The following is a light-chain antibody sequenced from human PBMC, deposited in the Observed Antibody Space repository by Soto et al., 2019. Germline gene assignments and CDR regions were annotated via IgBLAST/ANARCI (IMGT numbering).Light chain of an antibody. CDR1: QSVRSN. J-gene: IGKJ4*01. CDR3: QQYNNWPLT. Sequence: EIVMTQSPVTLSVSLGARATLSCRASQSVRSNLAWYQRKPGQAPRLLIYGASTRVTGIPARFSGSGSGTEFTLTISSLQSEDFAAYHCQQYNNWPLTFGGGTKVEIK. V-gene: IGKV3-15*01. CDR2: GAS.